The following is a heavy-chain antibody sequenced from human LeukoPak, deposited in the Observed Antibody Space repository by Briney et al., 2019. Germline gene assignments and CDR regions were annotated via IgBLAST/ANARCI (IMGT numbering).Heavy chain of an antibody. D-gene: IGHD6-25*01. CDR1: GYTFTSYA. J-gene: IGHJ2*01. CDR2: INGGNGNT. Sequence: ASVKVSCKTSGYTFTSYAMHWVRQAPGQRLEWMGWINGGNGNTKYSQKFQGRVTITRDTPASTVYMELSSLRSEDTAVYYCARDRECSGGDNCYWYLDLWGRGTLVTVSS. CDR3: ARDRECSGGDNCYWYLDL. V-gene: IGHV1-3*01.